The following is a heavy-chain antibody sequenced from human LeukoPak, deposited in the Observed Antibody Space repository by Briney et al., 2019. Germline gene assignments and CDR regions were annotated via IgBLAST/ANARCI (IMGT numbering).Heavy chain of an antibody. D-gene: IGHD2-8*01. V-gene: IGHV1-18*01. Sequence: ASVKVSCKASGYTFTSYGISWVRQAPGQGLEWMGWISAYNGNTNYAQKLQGRVTMTTDTSTSTAYMELRSLRSDDTAVYYCASGMVYAKDYYCYYYMDVWGKGTTVTVSS. CDR2: ISAYNGNT. CDR3: ASGMVYAKDYYCYYYMDV. CDR1: GYTFTSYG. J-gene: IGHJ6*03.